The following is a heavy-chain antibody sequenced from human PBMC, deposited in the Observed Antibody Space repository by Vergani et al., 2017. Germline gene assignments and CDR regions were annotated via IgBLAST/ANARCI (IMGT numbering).Heavy chain of an antibody. CDR2: ISSSSSYI. J-gene: IGHJ6*02. V-gene: IGHV3-21*01. CDR1: GFTFSSYS. D-gene: IGHD3-10*01. CDR3: ARDRYCRGLGSCPCFCYCGWDV. Sequence: EVQLVESGGGLVKRGGSLRLSCAASGFTFSSYSMNWVRQAPGKGLEWVSSISSSSSYIHYSDSLKGRFTISRDNAKSSLYLQMNSLRAEDTGVYYCARDRYCRGLGSCPCFCYCGWDVGGQGIVVTVSS.